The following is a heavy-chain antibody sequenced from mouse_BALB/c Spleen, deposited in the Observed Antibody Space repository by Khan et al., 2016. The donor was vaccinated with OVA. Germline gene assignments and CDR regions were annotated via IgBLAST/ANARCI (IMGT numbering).Heavy chain of an antibody. CDR3: ARTPYGNFAY. D-gene: IGHD2-1*01. J-gene: IGHJ3*01. Sequence: EVKLVESGGGLVKPGGSLKLSCAASGFTFSTYAMSWVRQTPEKRLEWVATISSDGDYTYYTDNVTGRFTISRDNAKNTLYLQMSSLRSEDTAMYYCARTPYGNFAYWGQGTLVTVSA. CDR1: GFTFSTYA. CDR2: ISSDGDYT. V-gene: IGHV5-9-3*01.